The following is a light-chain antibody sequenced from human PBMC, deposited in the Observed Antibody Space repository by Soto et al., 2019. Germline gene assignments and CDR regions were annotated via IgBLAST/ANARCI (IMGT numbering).Light chain of an antibody. CDR3: QQYNSYSTWT. CDR2: KAS. V-gene: IGKV1-5*03. Sequence: DIQMTQSPSSLSASVGDRVTITCRASQSISSRLAWYQQKPGKAPQVLIYKASNLQSGVPSRFSGSGSGTEFTLTISSLQPDDFATYYGQQYNSYSTWTFGQGTKVEIK. J-gene: IGKJ1*01. CDR1: QSISSR.